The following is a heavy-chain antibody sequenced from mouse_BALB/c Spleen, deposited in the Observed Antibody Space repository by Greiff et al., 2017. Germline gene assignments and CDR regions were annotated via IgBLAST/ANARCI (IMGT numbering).Heavy chain of an antibody. CDR1: GFTFSDYY. CDR3: ARGIYYGYGYYFDY. V-gene: IGHV5-4*02. D-gene: IGHD2-2*01. J-gene: IGHJ2*01. Sequence: DVMLVESGGGLVKPGGSLKLSCAASGFTFSDYYMYWVRQTPEKRLEWVATISDGGSYTYYPDSVKGRFTISRDNAKNNLYLQMSSLKSEDTAMYYCARGIYYGYGYYFDYWGQGTTLTVSS. CDR2: ISDGGSYT.